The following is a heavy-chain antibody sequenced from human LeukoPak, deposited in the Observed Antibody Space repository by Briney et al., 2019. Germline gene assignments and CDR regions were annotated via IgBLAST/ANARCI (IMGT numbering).Heavy chain of an antibody. V-gene: IGHV4-39*01. J-gene: IGHJ4*02. D-gene: IGHD3-16*01. Sequence: PSETLSLTCTVSGASISSSSYFWVWIRHPPGRGLEWIASIHYSGSTYYNPSLKSRVTLSLDTSKNQFSRNLSSVTAADTAVYYCARRPGGGSIDYWGQGTLVTVSS. CDR1: GASISSSSYF. CDR3: ARRPGGGSIDY. CDR2: IHYSGST.